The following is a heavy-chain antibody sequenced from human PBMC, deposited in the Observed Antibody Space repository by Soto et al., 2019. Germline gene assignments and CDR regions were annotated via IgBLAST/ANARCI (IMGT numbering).Heavy chain of an antibody. Sequence: PGGSLRLSCAASGFTFSSYEMNWVRQAPGKGLEWVSYISSSGSTIYYADSVKGRFTISRDNAKNSLYLQMNSLRAEDTAVYYCARDLAAGYSYGYFSYYYGMDVWGQGTTVTVSS. J-gene: IGHJ6*02. CDR3: ARDLAAGYSYGYFSYYYGMDV. CDR2: ISSSGSTI. V-gene: IGHV3-48*03. D-gene: IGHD5-18*01. CDR1: GFTFSSYE.